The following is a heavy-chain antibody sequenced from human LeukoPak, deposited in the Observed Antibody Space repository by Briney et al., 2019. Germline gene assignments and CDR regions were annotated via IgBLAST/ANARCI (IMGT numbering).Heavy chain of an antibody. CDR1: GFTFDDYA. Sequence: GGSLRLSCAASGFTFDDYAMHWVRQAPGKGLEWVLGISWNSGSIGYADSVKGRFTISRDNAKNSLYLQMNSLRAEDTAVYYCARSYSYDYYYYMDVWGKGTTVTVSS. D-gene: IGHD5-18*01. V-gene: IGHV3-9*01. CDR3: ARSYSYDYYYYMDV. CDR2: ISWNSGSI. J-gene: IGHJ6*03.